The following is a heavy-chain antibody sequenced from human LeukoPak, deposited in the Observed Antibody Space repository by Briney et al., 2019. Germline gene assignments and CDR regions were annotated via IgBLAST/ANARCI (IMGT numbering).Heavy chain of an antibody. Sequence: PSQTLSLTCTVSGGSISSGGYYWSWIRQHPGKGLEWIGYIYYSGSTYYNPSLKSRVTISVDTSKNQFSLMLSSVTAADTAVYYCARHVDTAFNWFDPWGQGTLVTVSS. V-gene: IGHV4-31*03. D-gene: IGHD5-18*01. CDR3: ARHVDTAFNWFDP. J-gene: IGHJ5*02. CDR2: IYYSGST. CDR1: GGSISSGGYY.